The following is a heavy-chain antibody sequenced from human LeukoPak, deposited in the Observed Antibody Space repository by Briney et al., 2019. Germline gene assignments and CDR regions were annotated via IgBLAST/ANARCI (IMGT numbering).Heavy chain of an antibody. D-gene: IGHD3-16*01. V-gene: IGHV3-53*05. CDR3: AGRRVLDASFDY. CDR1: GFTVSNNY. J-gene: IGHJ4*02. Sequence: GGSLRLSCAASGFTVSNNYMSWVRQAPGKGLEWVSVIYSGDNTFYVESVKGRFTISRDNSKNTLFLQMNRLRAEDTAVYYCAGRRVLDASFDYWGQGTLVTVSS. CDR2: IYSGDNT.